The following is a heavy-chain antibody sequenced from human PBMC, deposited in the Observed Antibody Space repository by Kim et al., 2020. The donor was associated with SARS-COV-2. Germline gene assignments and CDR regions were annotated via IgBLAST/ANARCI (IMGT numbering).Heavy chain of an antibody. CDR1: GVSISSFY. V-gene: IGHV4-59*08. Sequence: SETLSLTCTISGVSISSFYWSWIRQPPGKGLEWIGYMFYGGTAKYNPSLERRVTILGDGSKNQFSLRLSSVIAADTAAFYCSRHYPADALDIWGYGTMV. J-gene: IGHJ3*02. CDR2: MFYGGTA. CDR3: SRHYPADALDI. D-gene: IGHD2-2*01.